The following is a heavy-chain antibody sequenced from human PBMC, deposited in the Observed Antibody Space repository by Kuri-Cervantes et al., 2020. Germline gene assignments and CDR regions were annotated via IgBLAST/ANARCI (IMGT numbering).Heavy chain of an antibody. CDR2: IKSKTDGETT. J-gene: IGHJ4*02. D-gene: IGHD2-2*01. Sequence: GESLKISCAASGFTFSNAWMCWVRQAPGKGLEWVGRIKSKTDGETTDYAAPVKGRFTISRDDSKNTLYLQMNSLKTEDTAVYYCTTEGSTSDYFDYWGQGTLVTVSS. CDR1: GFTFSNAW. CDR3: TTEGSTSDYFDY. V-gene: IGHV3-15*01.